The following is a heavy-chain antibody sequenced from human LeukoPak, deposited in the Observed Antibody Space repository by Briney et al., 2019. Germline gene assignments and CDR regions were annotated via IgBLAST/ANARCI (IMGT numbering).Heavy chain of an antibody. D-gene: IGHD3-22*01. J-gene: IGHJ4*02. V-gene: IGHV3-9*01. Sequence: PGGSLRLSCAASGFTFDDYAMHWVRQAPGKGLEWVSGISWNSGSIGYADSVKGRFTISRDNAKNSLYLQMNSLRAEDTAVYYCAKAGTYYYDSSGYYYGPIDYWGQGTLVTVSS. CDR2: ISWNSGSI. CDR3: AKAGTYYYDSSGYYYGPIDY. CDR1: GFTFDDYA.